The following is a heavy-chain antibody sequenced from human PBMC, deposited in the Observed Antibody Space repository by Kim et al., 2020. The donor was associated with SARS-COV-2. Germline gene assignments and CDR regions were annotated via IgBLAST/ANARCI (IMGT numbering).Heavy chain of an antibody. J-gene: IGHJ6*02. CDR2: ISGSGGST. CDR3: AKDVSSSWYNYGVYYYYGMDV. CDR1: GFTFSSYA. D-gene: IGHD6-13*01. Sequence: GGSLRLSCAASGFTFSSYAMSWVRQAPGKGLEWVSAISGSGGSTYYADSVKGRFTISRDNSKNTLYLQMNSLRAEDTAVYYCAKDVSSSWYNYGVYYYYGMDVWGQGTTVTVSS. V-gene: IGHV3-23*01.